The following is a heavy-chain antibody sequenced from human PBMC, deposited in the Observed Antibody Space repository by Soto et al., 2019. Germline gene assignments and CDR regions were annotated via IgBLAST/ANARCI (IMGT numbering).Heavy chain of an antibody. V-gene: IGHV1-69*13. CDR1: GGTFSSYA. D-gene: IGHD6-19*01. CDR3: ARSSSGALPDAFDI. Sequence: ASVKVSCKASGGTFSSYAISWVRQAPGQGLEWMGGIIPIFGTANYAQKFQGRVTITADESTSTAYMELRSLRSDDTAVYYCARSSSGALPDAFDIWGQGTMVTV. CDR2: IIPIFGTA. J-gene: IGHJ3*02.